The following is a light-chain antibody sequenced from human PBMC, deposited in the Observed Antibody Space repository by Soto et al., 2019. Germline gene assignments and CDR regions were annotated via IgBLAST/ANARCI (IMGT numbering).Light chain of an antibody. CDR3: QQLNSYPLT. J-gene: IGKJ4*01. Sequence: DIQLTQSPSFLSASVGDRVTITCRASQGISSYLAWYQQKPGKAPKLLIYAASTLQSGVPSRFSGSGSGTEFTLTISSLQPEDIATYYCQQLNSYPLTFGGGTKVEIK. CDR1: QGISSY. V-gene: IGKV1-9*01. CDR2: AAS.